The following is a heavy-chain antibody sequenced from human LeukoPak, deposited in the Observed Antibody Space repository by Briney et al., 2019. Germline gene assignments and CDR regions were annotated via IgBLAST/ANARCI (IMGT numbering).Heavy chain of an antibody. CDR3: AKDPPPYGGNSLGYFQH. J-gene: IGHJ1*01. CDR1: GFTFSSYA. Sequence: GGSLRLSCAASGFTFSSYAMSWVRQAPGKGLEWVSTSSGSGGSTYYSDSVKGRFTISRDNSKNTLYLQMNSLRAEDTAVYYCAKDPPPYGGNSLGYFQHWGQGTLVTVSS. CDR2: SSGSGGST. V-gene: IGHV3-23*01. D-gene: IGHD4-23*01.